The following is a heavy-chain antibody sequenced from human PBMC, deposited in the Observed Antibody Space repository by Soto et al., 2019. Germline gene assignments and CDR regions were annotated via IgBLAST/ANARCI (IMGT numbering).Heavy chain of an antibody. CDR2: IWYDGSNK. D-gene: IGHD6-25*01. CDR3: ARVDSSSTAATGFGY. Sequence: VQLLESGGGLVQPGGSLRLSCAASGFTFSSYAMSWVRQAPGKGLEWVALIWYDGSNKYYADSVKGRFTISRDNSKNTLYLQMDSLRAEDTAMYYCARVDSSSTAATGFGYWGQGALVTVSS. CDR1: GFTFSSYA. J-gene: IGHJ4*02. V-gene: IGHV3-33*08.